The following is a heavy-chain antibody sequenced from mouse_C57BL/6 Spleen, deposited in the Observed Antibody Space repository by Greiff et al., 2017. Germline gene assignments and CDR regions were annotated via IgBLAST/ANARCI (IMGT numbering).Heavy chain of an antibody. Sequence: QVQLQQPGAELVKPGASVKVSCKASGYTFTSYWMHWVKQRPGQGLEWIGRIHPSDSDTNYNQNFKGKATLTVDKSTSTAYMQISSLTSEASAVYYCAIDNEYPYFDDWGQGTTLTVSS. V-gene: IGHV1-74*01. CDR2: IHPSDSDT. CDR3: AIDNEYPYFDD. J-gene: IGHJ2*01. D-gene: IGHD5-1*01. CDR1: GYTFTSYW.